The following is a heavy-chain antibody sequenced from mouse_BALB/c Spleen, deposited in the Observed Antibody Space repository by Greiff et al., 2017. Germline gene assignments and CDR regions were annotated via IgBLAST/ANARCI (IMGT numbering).Heavy chain of an antibody. CDR2: ISSGGGST. CDR1: GFAFSSYD. Sequence: EVKLVESGGGLVKPGGSLKLSCAASGFAFSSYDMTWVRQTPEKRLEWVAYISSGGGSTYYPDTVKGRFTISRDNAKNTLYLQMSSLKSEDTAMYYCARGNSLLRTGGQFDYWGQGTTVTVSA. D-gene: IGHD1-2*01. J-gene: IGHJ2*01. CDR3: ARGNSLLRTGGQFDY. V-gene: IGHV5-12-1*01.